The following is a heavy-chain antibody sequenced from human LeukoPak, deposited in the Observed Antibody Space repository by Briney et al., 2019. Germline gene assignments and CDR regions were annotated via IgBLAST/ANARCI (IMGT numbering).Heavy chain of an antibody. V-gene: IGHV4-59*12. Sequence: TETLSLTCTVSGGSISSYYWSWIRQPPGKGLEWIGYIYYSGSTNYNPSLKSRVTISVDTSKNQFSLKLSSVTAADTAVYYCARPTVGATKGPWYFDYWGQGTLVTVSS. CDR3: ARPTVGATKGPWYFDY. D-gene: IGHD1-26*01. CDR2: IYYSGST. CDR1: GGSISSYY. J-gene: IGHJ4*02.